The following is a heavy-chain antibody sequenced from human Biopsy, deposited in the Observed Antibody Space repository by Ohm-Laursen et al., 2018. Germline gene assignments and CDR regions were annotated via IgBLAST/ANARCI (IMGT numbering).Heavy chain of an antibody. Sequence: SETLSLTCTVSGGSISSYYWTWIRQPPGKGLEWIGDVYYSGGTNRNPSLKSRVTILVDTSKNQFSLKLNSGTAADTAVYYCGRREVVITHDAFDTWGQGTMVTVSS. CDR2: VYYSGGT. CDR1: GGSISSYY. J-gene: IGHJ3*02. CDR3: GRREVVITHDAFDT. V-gene: IGHV4-59*08. D-gene: IGHD3-22*01.